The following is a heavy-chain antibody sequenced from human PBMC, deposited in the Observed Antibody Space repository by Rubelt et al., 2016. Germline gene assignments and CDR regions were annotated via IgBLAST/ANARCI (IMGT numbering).Heavy chain of an antibody. Sequence: QVQLVQSGAEVKKPGASVKVSCKASEYSFTGYYMHWVRQAPGQGLEWMGRINPNSGGTNYAQKFQGRVTMTRDTSISTAYMELSRLGSDDTAVYYCAREGDYYYGMDVWGQGTTVTVSS. CDR2: INPNSGGT. CDR3: AREGDYYYGMDV. D-gene: IGHD3-16*01. V-gene: IGHV1-2*06. CDR1: EYSFTGYY. J-gene: IGHJ6*02.